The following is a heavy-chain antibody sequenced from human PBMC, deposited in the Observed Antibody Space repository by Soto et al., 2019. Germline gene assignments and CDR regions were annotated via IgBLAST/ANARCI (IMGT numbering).Heavy chain of an antibody. CDR2: ISSSSSYI. D-gene: IGHD1-26*01. V-gene: IGHV3-21*01. CDR1: GFTFSSYS. CDR3: ARVVGVYYYYYGMDV. Sequence: EVQLVESGGGLVKPGGSLRLSCAASGFTFSSYSMNWVRQAPGKGLEWVSSISSSSSYIYYADSVKGRFTISRDNAKNSLYLQMNSLRAEDTAVYYCARVVGVYYYYYGMDVWGQGTAVTVSS. J-gene: IGHJ6*02.